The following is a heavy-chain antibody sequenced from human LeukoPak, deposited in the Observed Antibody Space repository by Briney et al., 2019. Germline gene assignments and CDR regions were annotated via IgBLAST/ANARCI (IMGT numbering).Heavy chain of an antibody. D-gene: IGHD5-18*01. J-gene: IGHJ4*02. CDR3: ARDKYRYGRGFDY. CDR1: GFTFSIYS. Sequence: GGSLRLSCAASGFTFSIYSMNWVRQAPGKGLEWVSSISSSSSYIYYADSVKGRFTIYRHNAKNSLYLQMISLRAEDTAVYYCARDKYRYGRGFDYWGEGTLVTVSS. V-gene: IGHV3-21*01. CDR2: ISSSSSYI.